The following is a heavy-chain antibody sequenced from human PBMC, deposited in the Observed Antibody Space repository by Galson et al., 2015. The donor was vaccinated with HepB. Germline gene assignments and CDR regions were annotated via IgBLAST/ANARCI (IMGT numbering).Heavy chain of an antibody. J-gene: IGHJ4*02. CDR3: VRDRGYGDYEWNI. CDR1: GFTFSRYT. Sequence: SLRLSCAASGFTFSRYTMNWVRQAPGKGLEWVSCINPASTLLYYADSVKGRFTISRDNAQNSLYLQMNSLRAEDTALYYCVRDRGYGDYEWNIWGQGTLVTVSS. D-gene: IGHD4-17*01. CDR2: INPASTLL. V-gene: IGHV3-21*01.